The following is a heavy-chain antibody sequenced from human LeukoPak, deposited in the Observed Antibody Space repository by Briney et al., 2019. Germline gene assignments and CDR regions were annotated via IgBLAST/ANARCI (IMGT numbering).Heavy chain of an antibody. J-gene: IGHJ4*02. D-gene: IGHD5-12*01. Sequence: GESLRLSCAASGFTFSTYSMNWLRLAPGKGLEWVSSISPDSNYKYYVDSVKGRFTISRDNAKSSLYLQMNSLRAEDTAVYYCVRGGYRGFDYEYWGQGALVTVSS. V-gene: IGHV3-21*01. CDR1: GFTFSTYS. CDR3: VRGGYRGFDYEY. CDR2: ISPDSNYK.